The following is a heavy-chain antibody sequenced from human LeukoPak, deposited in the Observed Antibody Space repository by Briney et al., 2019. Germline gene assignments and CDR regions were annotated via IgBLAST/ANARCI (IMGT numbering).Heavy chain of an antibody. D-gene: IGHD3-10*01. CDR1: GGSFSGYY. CDR3: ARVYGSGSYYNRVYYYYYYMDV. CDR2: INHSGST. V-gene: IGHV4-34*01. Sequence: TSETLSLTCAVYGGSFSGYYWSWIRQPPGKGLEWIGEINHSGSTNYNPSLKSRVTISVDTSKNQFSLKLSSVTAADTAVYYCARVYGSGSYYNRVYYYYYYMDVWGKGTTVTISS. J-gene: IGHJ6*03.